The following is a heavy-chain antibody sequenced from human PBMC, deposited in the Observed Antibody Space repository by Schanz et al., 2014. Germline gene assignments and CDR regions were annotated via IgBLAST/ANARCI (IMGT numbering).Heavy chain of an antibody. Sequence: QVRLVQSGAELKMPGATVKVSCKASGYTFTSYGISWVRQAPGQGLEWMGWISAYNGNTNYAQKLQGRVTMTTDTSTSTAYMELRSLRSDDTAVYYCARDNLVSSSWYNYYGMDVWGQGTTVTVSS. CDR2: ISAYNGNT. CDR1: GYTFTSYG. D-gene: IGHD6-13*01. J-gene: IGHJ6*02. V-gene: IGHV1-18*01. CDR3: ARDNLVSSSWYNYYGMDV.